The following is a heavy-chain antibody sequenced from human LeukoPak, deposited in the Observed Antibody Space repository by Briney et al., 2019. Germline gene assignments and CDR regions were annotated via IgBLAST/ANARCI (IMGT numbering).Heavy chain of an antibody. D-gene: IGHD6-19*01. V-gene: IGHV4-59*08. CDR2: IYYSGST. J-gene: IGHJ4*02. CDR3: ARYEAVAGVFDY. Sequence: SETLSLTCTVSGGSISSYYWSWIRQPPGKGLEWIGYIYYSGSTNYNSSLKSRVTISVDTSKNQFSLKLSSVTAADTAVYYCARYEAVAGVFDYWGQGTLVTVSS. CDR1: GGSISSYY.